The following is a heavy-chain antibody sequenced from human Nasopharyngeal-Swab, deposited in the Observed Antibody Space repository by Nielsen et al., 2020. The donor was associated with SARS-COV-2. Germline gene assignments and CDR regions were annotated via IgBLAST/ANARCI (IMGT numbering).Heavy chain of an antibody. V-gene: IGHV3-7*01. CDR3: AREAPIGYCSSTSCYTGNAFDI. D-gene: IGHD2-2*02. J-gene: IGHJ3*02. CDR1: GFTFSSYW. Sequence: GESLKISCAASGFTFSSYWMSWVRQAPGKGLEWVANIKQDGSEKYYVDSVKGRSTISRDNAKNSLYLQMNSLRAEDTAVYYCAREAPIGYCSSTSCYTGNAFDIWGQGTMVTVSS. CDR2: IKQDGSEK.